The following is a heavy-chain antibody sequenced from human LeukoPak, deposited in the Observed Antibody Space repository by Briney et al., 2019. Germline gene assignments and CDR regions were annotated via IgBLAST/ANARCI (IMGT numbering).Heavy chain of an antibody. CDR2: IYHSGST. V-gene: IGHV4-38-2*01. CDR3: ARGRYDFWSGYNPLYNWFDP. D-gene: IGHD3-3*01. CDR1: GYSISSGYY. Sequence: PSETLSLTCAVSGYSISSGYYWGWIRQPPGKGLEWIGSIYHSGSTYYNPSLKSRVTISVDTSKNQFSLKLSSVTAADTAVYYCARGRYDFWSGYNPLYNWFDPWGQGTLVTVSS. J-gene: IGHJ5*02.